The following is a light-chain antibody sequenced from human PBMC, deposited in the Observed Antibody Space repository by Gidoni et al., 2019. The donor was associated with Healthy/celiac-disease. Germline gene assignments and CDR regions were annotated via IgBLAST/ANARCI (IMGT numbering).Light chain of an antibody. J-gene: IGKJ4*01. CDR3: QQYGSSPT. Sequence: TVLTQSPGTLSLSPGERATLSCRASQSVTSSYLAWYQQKPGQAPRLLIYGASSRATGIPDRFSGSGSGTDFTLTISRLEAEDFAVYYGQQYGSSPTFGGGTKVEIK. V-gene: IGKV3-20*01. CDR2: GAS. CDR1: QSVTSSY.